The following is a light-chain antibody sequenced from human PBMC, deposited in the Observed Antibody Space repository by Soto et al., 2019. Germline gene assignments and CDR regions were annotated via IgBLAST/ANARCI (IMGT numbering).Light chain of an antibody. CDR2: EVS. CDR1: SSDVGGYNY. CDR3: RSYAGSNRV. J-gene: IGLJ3*02. Sequence: QSALTQPPSASGSPGQSVTISCTGTSSDVGGYNYVSWYQQHPGKAPKLMIYEVSKRPSGVPDRFSGSKSGNTASLTVSGLQAEDEADYYCRSYAGSNRVFGGGTKLPS. V-gene: IGLV2-8*01.